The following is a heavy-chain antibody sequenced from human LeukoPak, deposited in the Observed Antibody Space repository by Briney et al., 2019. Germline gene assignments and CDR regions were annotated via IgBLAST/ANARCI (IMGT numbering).Heavy chain of an antibody. CDR1: GFTVSSNY. J-gene: IGHJ3*02. V-gene: IGHV3-53*01. D-gene: IGHD6-19*01. CDR3: ARSIAVAGKDAFDI. CDR2: IYSGGST. Sequence: PGGSLRLSCAASGFTVSSNYMSWVRQAPGKGLEWVSVIYSGGSTYYADSVKGRFTISRDNSKNTLYLQMNSLRAEDTAVYYCARSIAVAGKDAFDIWGQGTMVTVSS.